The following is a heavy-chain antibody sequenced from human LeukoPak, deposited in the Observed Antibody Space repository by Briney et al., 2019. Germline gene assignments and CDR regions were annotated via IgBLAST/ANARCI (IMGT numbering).Heavy chain of an antibody. CDR1: GFTFSSYS. V-gene: IGHV3-21*01. Sequence: PGGSLRLSCAASGFTFSSYSMNWVRQAPGKGLEWVSSISSSSSYIYYADSVKGRFTISRDNAKNSLYLQMNSLRAEDTAVYYCARDGMATRGTFDYRGQGTLVTVSS. J-gene: IGHJ4*02. CDR2: ISSSSSYI. CDR3: ARDGMATRGTFDY. D-gene: IGHD5-24*01.